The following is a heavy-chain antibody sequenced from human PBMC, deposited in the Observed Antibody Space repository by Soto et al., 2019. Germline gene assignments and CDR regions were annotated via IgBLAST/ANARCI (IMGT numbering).Heavy chain of an antibody. J-gene: IGHJ4*02. CDR2: IYYMGRT. Sequence: SETLSVTCTVDSISTYYWNWIRQPPGKGLEWIGYIYYMGRTNYNSSLKSRVTISIDTSNNQFSLKLSSVTAADTAIYYCARDAVGATPFDYWGQGAPVTVSS. V-gene: IGHV4-59*01. D-gene: IGHD1-26*01. CDR3: ARDAVGATPFDY. CDR1: SISTYY.